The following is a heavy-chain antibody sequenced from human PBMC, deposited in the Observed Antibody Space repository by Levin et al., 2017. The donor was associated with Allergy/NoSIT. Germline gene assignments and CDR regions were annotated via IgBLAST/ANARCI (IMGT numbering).Heavy chain of an antibody. CDR2: ISYDGSFK. D-gene: IGHD2-2*01. V-gene: IGHV3-30*04. CDR3: ARDLKYCSRTNCYFDY. J-gene: IGHJ4*02. CDR1: RFTFSTYA. Sequence: PGGSLRLSCAASRFTFSTYAMHWVRQAPGKGLEWVAIISYDGSFKSYADSVKGRFTISRDNSDNTLYLQMNSLRADDTAVYYCARDLKYCSRTNCYFDYWGQGTLVTVSS.